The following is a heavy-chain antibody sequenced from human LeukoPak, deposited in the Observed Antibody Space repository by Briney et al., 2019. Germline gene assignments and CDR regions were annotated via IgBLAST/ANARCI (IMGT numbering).Heavy chain of an antibody. D-gene: IGHD2-15*01. Sequence: GGSLRLSCAASGFTFSNYWMSWVRQAPGKGPEWMGNIKEDGSEAYYVDSVKGRFTISRDNAKNSLYLQMNSLRAEDTAVYYCARDYSPDAFDIWGQGTMVTVSS. CDR1: GFTFSNYW. CDR3: ARDYSPDAFDI. V-gene: IGHV3-7*01. CDR2: IKEDGSEA. J-gene: IGHJ3*02.